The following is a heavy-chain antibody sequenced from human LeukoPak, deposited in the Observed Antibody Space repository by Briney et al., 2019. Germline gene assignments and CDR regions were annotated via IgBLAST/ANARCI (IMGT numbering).Heavy chain of an antibody. V-gene: IGHV3-23*01. CDR2: ISGSGGST. CDR1: GFTFSSYA. Sequence: GGSLRLSCAASGFTFSSYAISWVRQAPGKGLEWVSAISGSGGSTYYADSVKGRFTISRDNSKNTLYLQMNSLRAEDTAVYYCAKGSLSGGTCYFDYWGQGTLVTVSS. D-gene: IGHD2-15*01. CDR3: AKGSLSGGTCYFDY. J-gene: IGHJ4*02.